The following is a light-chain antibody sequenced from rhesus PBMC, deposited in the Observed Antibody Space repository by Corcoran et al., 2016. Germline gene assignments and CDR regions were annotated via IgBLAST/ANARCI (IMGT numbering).Light chain of an antibody. CDR3: LQDYTTPYS. CDR1: QGINKE. J-gene: IGKJ2*01. Sequence: DIQMTQSPSSLSASVVDRVTVTCRASQGINKELSWSQQKPGKAPTLLIYFSSSLPTGVSSRLRGSGSGTDYTLTISSLQPDDVATYYFLQDYTTPYSFSQGTKVEIK. CDR2: FSS. V-gene: IGKV1-94*01.